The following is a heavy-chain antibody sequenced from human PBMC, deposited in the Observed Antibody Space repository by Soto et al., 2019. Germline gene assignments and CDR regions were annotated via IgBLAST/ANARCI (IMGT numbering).Heavy chain of an antibody. CDR1: GDSITAYY. Sequence: PSETLSLTCSVSGDSITAYYWTFIRQPPGRGLEYIGYISSSGNTYYNPSLRSRVAISLDTSKNQFSLSLTSVTAADTAVYYCARENYGSGGAPFLDFWGQGTLVTVSS. CDR2: ISSSGNT. V-gene: IGHV4-59*01. J-gene: IGHJ4*02. D-gene: IGHD2-15*01. CDR3: ARENYGSGGAPFLDF.